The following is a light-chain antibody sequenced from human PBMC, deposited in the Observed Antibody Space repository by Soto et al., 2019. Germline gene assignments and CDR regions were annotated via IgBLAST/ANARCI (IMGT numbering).Light chain of an antibody. J-gene: IGKJ4*01. CDR3: QQYDNLPLT. Sequence: DIQMTQSPCSLSASIGEIVNITCQASQDISNYLNWYQQKPRKAPRLLIYDASSLETGVPSKFSGSGSGTHFTLTISSLQPEDIATYFCQQYDNLPLTFGGGTKV. CDR1: QDISNY. CDR2: DAS. V-gene: IGKV1-33*01.